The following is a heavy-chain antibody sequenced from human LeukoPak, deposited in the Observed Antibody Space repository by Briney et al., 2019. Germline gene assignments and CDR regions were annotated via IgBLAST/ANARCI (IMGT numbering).Heavy chain of an antibody. D-gene: IGHD6-13*01. CDR3: ARTGYSSSGYYYYYYYMDV. Sequence: GGPLRLSCAASGFTFSSYSMNWVRQAPGKGLEWVSSISSSSSYIYYADSVKGRFTISRDNAKNSLYLQMNSLRAEDTAVYYCARTGYSSSGYYYYYYYMDVWGKGTTVTVSS. V-gene: IGHV3-21*01. CDR1: GFTFSSYS. J-gene: IGHJ6*03. CDR2: ISSSSSYI.